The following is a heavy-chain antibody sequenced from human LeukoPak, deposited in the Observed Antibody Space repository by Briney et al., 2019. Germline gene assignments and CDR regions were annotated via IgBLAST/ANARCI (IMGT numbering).Heavy chain of an antibody. D-gene: IGHD3-10*01. CDR1: GGSISTRYYY. Sequence: SETLSLTCAVSGGSISTRYYYWGWLRQPPGKGLEWIVTIHDSGSTYYSPSLKSQVTISVDTSNNQFSLKLSSVTAGDTAVYYCASLYFYGSGSFPNYWGQGILVTVST. J-gene: IGHJ4*02. CDR3: ASLYFYGSGSFPNY. CDR2: IHDSGST. V-gene: IGHV4-39*01.